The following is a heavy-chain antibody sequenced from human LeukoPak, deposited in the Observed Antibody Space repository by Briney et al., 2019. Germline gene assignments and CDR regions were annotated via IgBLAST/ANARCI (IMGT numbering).Heavy chain of an antibody. Sequence: SETLSLTCAVYGGSFSGYYWSWIRQPPGKGLEWIGEINHSGSTNYNPSLKSRVTISVDASKNQFSLKLSSVTAADTAVYYCASAGYSYGPDYWGQGTLVTVSS. CDR1: GGSFSGYY. D-gene: IGHD5-18*01. V-gene: IGHV4-34*01. CDR3: ASAGYSYGPDY. CDR2: INHSGST. J-gene: IGHJ4*02.